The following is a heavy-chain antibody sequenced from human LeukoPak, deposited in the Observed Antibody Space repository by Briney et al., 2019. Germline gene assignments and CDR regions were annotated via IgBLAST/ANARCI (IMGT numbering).Heavy chain of an antibody. D-gene: IGHD3-16*01. Sequence: ASVKVSCKASGYTFTGYYMHWVRQAPGQGLEWMGWINPSSGGTNYAQKFQGWVTMTRDTSISTAYMELSRLRSDDTAVYYCAREAEGGYFDYWGQGTLVTVSS. CDR3: AREAEGGYFDY. CDR2: INPSSGGT. V-gene: IGHV1-2*04. CDR1: GYTFTGYY. J-gene: IGHJ4*02.